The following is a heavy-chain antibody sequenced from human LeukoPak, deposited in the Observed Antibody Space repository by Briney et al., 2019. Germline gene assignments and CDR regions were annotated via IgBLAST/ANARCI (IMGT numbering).Heavy chain of an antibody. V-gene: IGHV4-4*07. CDR2: IYSTGGT. D-gene: IGHD6-13*01. Sequence: SETLSLTCTVSGGSISSYYWSWLRQPAGKGLEWIGRIYSTGGTNYNPSLKSRVTMSVDTSKNQFSLRLRSVTAADTAVYYYARQIASAGTAGFDFWGQGALVTVSS. CDR3: ARQIASAGTAGFDF. CDR1: GGSISSYY. J-gene: IGHJ4*02.